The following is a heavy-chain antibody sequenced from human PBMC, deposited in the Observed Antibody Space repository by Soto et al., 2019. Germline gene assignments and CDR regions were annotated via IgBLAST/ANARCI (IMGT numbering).Heavy chain of an antibody. CDR2: ISSSSSTI. CDR3: ARDYSIVVVTAEYYTDDAFDI. CDR1: GFTFSSYS. D-gene: IGHD2-21*02. J-gene: IGHJ3*02. Sequence: GGSLRLSCAASGFTFSSYSMNWVRQAPGKGLEWVSYISSSSSTIYYADSVKGRFTISRDNAKNSLYLQMNSLRDEDTAVYYCARDYSIVVVTAEYYTDDAFDIWGQGTMVTVSS. V-gene: IGHV3-48*02.